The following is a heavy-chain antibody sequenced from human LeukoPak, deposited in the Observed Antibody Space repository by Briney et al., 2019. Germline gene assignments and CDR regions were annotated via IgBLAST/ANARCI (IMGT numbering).Heavy chain of an antibody. V-gene: IGHV1-2*02. CDR1: GYTFTCYY. D-gene: IGHD6-13*01. J-gene: IGHJ4*02. CDR2: INPNSGGT. Sequence: ASVKVSCKASGYTFTCYYMHWVRQAPGQGLEWMGWINPNSGGTNYAQKFQGRVTMTRDTSISTAYMELSRLRSDDTAVYYCARDRRYSSSWYYFDYWGQGTLVTVSS. CDR3: ARDRRYSSSWYYFDY.